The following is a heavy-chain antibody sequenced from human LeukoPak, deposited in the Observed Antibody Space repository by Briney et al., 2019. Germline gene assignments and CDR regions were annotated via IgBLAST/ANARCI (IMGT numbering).Heavy chain of an antibody. V-gene: IGHV3-21*01. J-gene: IGHJ4*02. CDR2: ISSSSSYI. CDR3: ARGGSTGFG. CDR1: GFTFSSYW. D-gene: IGHD3-10*01. Sequence: GGSLRLSCAASGFTFSSYWMHWVRQAPGKGLEWVSSISSSSSYIYYADSVKGRFTISRDNAKNSLYLQMNSLRAEDTAVYYCARGGSTGFGWGQGTLVTVSS.